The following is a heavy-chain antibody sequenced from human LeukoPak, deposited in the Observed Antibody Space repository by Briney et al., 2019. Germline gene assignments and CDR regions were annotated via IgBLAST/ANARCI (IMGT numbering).Heavy chain of an antibody. D-gene: IGHD3-3*01. CDR3: ARVRIFAIFGVVAPSAFDI. V-gene: IGHV4-4*07. CDR1: GAHISNYY. Sequence: PSETLSLTCTVSGAHISNYYWTWVRQSAAQGLEWIGRLHACESTIYNPSLKSRLTMSIDTSKDQLSLTLTSVTAAESAVYYCARVRIFAIFGVVAPSAFDIWGQGTMVTVSS. J-gene: IGHJ3*02. CDR2: LHACEST.